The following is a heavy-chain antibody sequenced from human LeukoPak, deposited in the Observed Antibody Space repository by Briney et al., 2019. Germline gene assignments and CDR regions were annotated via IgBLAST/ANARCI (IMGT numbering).Heavy chain of an antibody. J-gene: IGHJ5*02. D-gene: IGHD3-10*01. CDR2: IYTTGST. CDR1: GGSISGYY. CDR3: ARDRWHYGGWFDP. Sequence: SETLSLTCTVSGGSISGYYWSWIRQPAGKGLEWIGHIYTTGSTNYNPSLKSRVTMSVDTSKNQFSLKLSSVTAADTAVYYCARDRWHYGGWFDPWGQGTLVSVSS. V-gene: IGHV4-4*07.